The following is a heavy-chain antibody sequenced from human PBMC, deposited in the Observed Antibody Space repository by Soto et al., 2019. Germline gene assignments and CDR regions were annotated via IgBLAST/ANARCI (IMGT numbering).Heavy chain of an antibody. V-gene: IGHV1-46*01. CDR2: INPSSGST. J-gene: IGHJ4*02. D-gene: IGHD6-19*01. CDR1: GYTFTSYY. Sequence: GASVKVSCKASGYTFTSYYMHWVRQAPGQGLEWMGIINPSSGSTSYAQKFQGRVTMTRDTSISTVYMELSSLRSEDTAVYYCAKGIIAMAEVGDYWGEGALVTSPQ. CDR3: AKGIIAMAEVGDY.